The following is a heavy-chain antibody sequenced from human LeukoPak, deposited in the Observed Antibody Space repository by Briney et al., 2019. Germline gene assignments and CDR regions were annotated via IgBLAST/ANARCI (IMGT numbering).Heavy chain of an antibody. CDR1: GGSINSYY. CDR2: IYYSGST. CDR3: ARAGAAVWERPLDYGMDV. D-gene: IGHD3-16*01. J-gene: IGHJ6*02. V-gene: IGHV4-59*01. Sequence: SETLSLTCTVSGGSINSYYWSWIRQPPGKGLEWIGYIYYSGSTDYNPSLKSRVTISVDTSKNQFSLKLSSVTAADTAVYYCARAGAAVWERPLDYGMDVWGQGTTVTVSS.